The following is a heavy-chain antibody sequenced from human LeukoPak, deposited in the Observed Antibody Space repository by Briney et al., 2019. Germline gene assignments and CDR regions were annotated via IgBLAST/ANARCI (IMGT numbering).Heavy chain of an antibody. CDR2: ITGSGGST. CDR3: APGSGSAWYGGGVDY. V-gene: IGHV3-23*01. D-gene: IGHD6-19*01. CDR1: GFTFSTYA. J-gene: IGHJ4*01. Sequence: GGSLRLSCVASGFTFSTYAMSWVRQAPAKGLEWVSTITGSGGSTYYADSVKGRFTISRDNSKNTLSLQMNILRADDTAVYYCAPGSGSAWYGGGVDYWGQEPWSPSPQ.